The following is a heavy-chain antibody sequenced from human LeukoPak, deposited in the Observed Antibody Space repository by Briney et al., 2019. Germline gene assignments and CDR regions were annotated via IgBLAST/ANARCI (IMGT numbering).Heavy chain of an antibody. Sequence: GGSLRLSCAASGFTFSSYWMHWVRHAPGKGLVWVSRINSDGSSTSYADSVKGRFTISRDNAKNTLYLQMNSLRAEDTAVYYCATIPVGQWLVPTPLDYWGQGTLVTVSS. D-gene: IGHD6-19*01. CDR3: ATIPVGQWLVPTPLDY. V-gene: IGHV3-74*01. CDR1: GFTFSSYW. CDR2: INSDGSST. J-gene: IGHJ4*02.